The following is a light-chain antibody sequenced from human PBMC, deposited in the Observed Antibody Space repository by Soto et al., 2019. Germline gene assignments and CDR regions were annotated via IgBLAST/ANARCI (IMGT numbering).Light chain of an antibody. Sequence: DIQMTQSPSTLSASVGDRVTITCRASESISSCLAWYQQKPGKAPKLLIYKASSLESGVPSRFSGSGSGTEFTLTISSLQPEDFATYYCQQLNSYPRTFGPGTKVDIK. J-gene: IGKJ3*01. V-gene: IGKV1-5*03. CDR3: QQLNSYPRT. CDR1: ESISSC. CDR2: KAS.